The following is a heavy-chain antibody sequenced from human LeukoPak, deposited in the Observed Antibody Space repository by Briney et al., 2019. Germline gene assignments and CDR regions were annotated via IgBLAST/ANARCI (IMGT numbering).Heavy chain of an antibody. V-gene: IGHV3-30*04. J-gene: IGHJ4*02. D-gene: IGHD5-12*01. CDR3: ARDTQGYSGYDFHLDY. Sequence: GGSLRLSCAASGFTLSSYAMHWVRQAPGKGLEWVAVISYDGSNKYYADSVKGRFTISRDNSKNTLYLQMNSLRAEDTAVYYCARDTQGYSGYDFHLDYWGQGTLVTVSS. CDR2: ISYDGSNK. CDR1: GFTLSSYA.